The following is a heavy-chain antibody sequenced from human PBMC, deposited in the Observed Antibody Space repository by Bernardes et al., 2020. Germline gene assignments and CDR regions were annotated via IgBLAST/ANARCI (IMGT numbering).Heavy chain of an antibody. CDR3: ARVSWAYCSSTSCSEFDF. V-gene: IGHV1-18*01. Sequence: SVKVSCKASGYTFTSYGISWVRQAPGQGLEWMGWISAYSGNTNYAQKLQGRVTMSTDTSTSTVYMELRSLRSDDTAVYFCARVSWAYCSSTSCSEFDFWGQGTLVTVSS. CDR2: ISAYSGNT. J-gene: IGHJ4*02. CDR1: GYTFTSYG. D-gene: IGHD2-2*01.